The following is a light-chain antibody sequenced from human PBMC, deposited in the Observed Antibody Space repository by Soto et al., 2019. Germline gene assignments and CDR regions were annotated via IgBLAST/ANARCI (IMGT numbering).Light chain of an antibody. Sequence: QSVLTQPASVSGSPGQSITISCTGTSSDVGGYNYVSWYQHHPVKAPKLMIYEVSNRPSGVSDRFSGSRSGNTASLTISGLQAEDESDYYCISYTGSSTWVFGGGTKVTVL. CDR2: EVS. CDR3: ISYTGSSTWV. V-gene: IGLV2-14*01. CDR1: SSDVGGYNY. J-gene: IGLJ3*02.